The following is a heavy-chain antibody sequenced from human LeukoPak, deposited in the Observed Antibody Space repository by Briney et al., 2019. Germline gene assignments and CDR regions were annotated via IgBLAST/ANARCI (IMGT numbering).Heavy chain of an antibody. CDR3: ARVLYSRGWL. D-gene: IGHD6-19*01. CDR1: GFTFGSYS. J-gene: IGHJ4*02. V-gene: IGHV3-21*01. CDR2: ISSSSSYI. Sequence: TGGSLRLSCAASGFTFGSYSMNWVRQAPGKGLEWVSSISSSSSYIYYADSVKGRFTISRDNAKNSLYLQMNSLRAEDTAVYYCARVLYSRGWLWGQGTLVTVSS.